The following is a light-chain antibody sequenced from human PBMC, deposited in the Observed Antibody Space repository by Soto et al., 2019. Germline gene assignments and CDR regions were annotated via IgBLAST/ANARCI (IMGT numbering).Light chain of an antibody. CDR2: GAS. CDR1: QSINGN. CDR3: QQYNNSPPRT. Sequence: EIEMTQSPATMSVSPGERVTLSCRASQSINGNLAWYQQKFGQATRLLIYGASVRATGIPARFSGSGSGTEFTLTISSLQSEDFAVYYCQQYNNSPPRTFGQGTKVDIK. V-gene: IGKV3-15*01. J-gene: IGKJ1*01.